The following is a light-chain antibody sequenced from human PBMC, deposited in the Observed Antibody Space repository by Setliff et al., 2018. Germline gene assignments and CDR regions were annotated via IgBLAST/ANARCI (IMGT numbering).Light chain of an antibody. Sequence: QSALTQSASVSGFPGQSITISCTGTTSGVGGHNYVSWYQQHPGKAPKLMIYDVSNRPSGVSNRFSGSKSGNTASLTISGLQVEDEADYYCNSYTGSSTYVFGTGTKVTVL. V-gene: IGLV2-14*03. CDR2: DVS. CDR3: NSYTGSSTYV. CDR1: TSGVGGHNY. J-gene: IGLJ1*01.